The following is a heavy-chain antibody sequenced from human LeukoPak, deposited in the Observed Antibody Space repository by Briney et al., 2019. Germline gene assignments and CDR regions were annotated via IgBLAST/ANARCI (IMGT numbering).Heavy chain of an antibody. Sequence: GGSLRLSCAASGFTFNTNTMNWVRQAPGKGLEWVSSISGDSNYIDYADSLQGRFTISRDNSKNTLYLQMNNLRADDTAVYYCVKKGQADDDGKPDWGQGTLVTVSS. V-gene: IGHV3-21*04. CDR3: VKKGQADDDGKPD. J-gene: IGHJ4*02. CDR1: GFTFNTNT. D-gene: IGHD1-1*01. CDR2: ISGDSNYI.